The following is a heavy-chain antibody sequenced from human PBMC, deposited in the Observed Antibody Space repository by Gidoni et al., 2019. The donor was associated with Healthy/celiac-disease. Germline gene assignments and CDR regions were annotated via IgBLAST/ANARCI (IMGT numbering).Heavy chain of an antibody. V-gene: IGHV3-23*01. CDR2: MSGSGGIT. CDR3: AKDHGGMATSSYFDY. D-gene: IGHD5-12*01. J-gene: IGHJ4*02. Sequence: EVQRLESGGGLVRPGGSLRLTYAASAFTVSSYAMRWGRQAPGKGMEWVSAMSGSGGITYYADSLKGRFTISRDNAKNTLYLQMNSLSAEDTGVYYCAKDHGGMATSSYFDYWGQGTMVTVSS. CDR1: AFTVSSYA.